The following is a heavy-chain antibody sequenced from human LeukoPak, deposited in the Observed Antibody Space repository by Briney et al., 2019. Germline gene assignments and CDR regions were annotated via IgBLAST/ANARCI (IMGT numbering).Heavy chain of an antibody. D-gene: IGHD1-26*01. Sequence: GASVKVSCKASGYTFTSYDINWVRQATGQGLEWMGWMNPNSGNTSYAQKFQGRVTITRNTSISTAYMELSSLRSEDTAVYYCARGRGRELLGDDAFDIWGQGTLVTVSS. CDR1: GYTFTSYD. J-gene: IGHJ3*02. CDR2: MNPNSGNT. CDR3: ARGRGRELLGDDAFDI. V-gene: IGHV1-8*03.